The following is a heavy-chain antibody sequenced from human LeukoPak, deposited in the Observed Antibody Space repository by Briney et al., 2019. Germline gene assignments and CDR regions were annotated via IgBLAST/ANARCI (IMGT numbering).Heavy chain of an antibody. CDR3: AKDLEVRAYSSSGLDY. J-gene: IGHJ4*02. V-gene: IGHV3-23*01. CDR2: ISGSGGST. CDR1: GFTFSSYA. D-gene: IGHD6-6*01. Sequence: GGSLRLSCAASGFTFSSYAMSWVRQPPGKGLEWVSAISGSGGSTYYADSVKGRFTISRDNSKNTLYLQMNSLRAEDTAVYYCAKDLEVRAYSSSGLDYWGQGTLVTVSS.